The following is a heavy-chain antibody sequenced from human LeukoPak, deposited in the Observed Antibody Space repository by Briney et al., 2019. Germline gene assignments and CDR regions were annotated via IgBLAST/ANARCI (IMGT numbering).Heavy chain of an antibody. CDR2: ISGSGDAR. Sequence: GGSLRLSCTGSGFTFSSYAMTWVRQAPGKGLEWVSTISGSGDARYYADPVKGRFTISRDNPINTLYLQMSSLRAEDTALYYCAKERFRALDPWGQGTLVSVAS. D-gene: IGHD3-3*01. J-gene: IGHJ5*02. CDR3: AKERFRALDP. V-gene: IGHV3-23*01. CDR1: GFTFSSYA.